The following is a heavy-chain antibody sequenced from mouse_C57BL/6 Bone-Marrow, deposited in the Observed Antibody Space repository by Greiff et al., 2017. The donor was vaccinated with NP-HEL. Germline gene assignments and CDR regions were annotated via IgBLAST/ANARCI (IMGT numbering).Heavy chain of an antibody. J-gene: IGHJ2*01. CDR2: IDPSDSYT. V-gene: IGHV1-59*01. Sequence: VQLQQPGAELVRPGTSVKLSCKASGYTFTSYWMHWVKQRPGQGLEWIGVIDPSDSYTNYNQKFKGKATLTVDTSSSTAYMQLSSLTSEDSAVDYCARGGTVYFDYWGQGTTLTVSS. D-gene: IGHD1-1*02. CDR1: GYTFTSYW. CDR3: ARGGTVYFDY.